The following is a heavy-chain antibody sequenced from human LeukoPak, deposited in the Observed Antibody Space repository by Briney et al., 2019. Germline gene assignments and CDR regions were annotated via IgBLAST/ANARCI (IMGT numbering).Heavy chain of an antibody. Sequence: SETLSLTCTVSGGSISSYYWSWIRQPPGKGLEWIGYIYYSGSTNYNPSLKSRVTISVGTSKNQFSLRLTSVTAADTAVYYCARASVLLSADFWGQGTLVTVSS. CDR3: ARASVLLSADF. D-gene: IGHD3-10*01. CDR1: GGSISSYY. CDR2: IYYSGST. V-gene: IGHV4-59*01. J-gene: IGHJ4*02.